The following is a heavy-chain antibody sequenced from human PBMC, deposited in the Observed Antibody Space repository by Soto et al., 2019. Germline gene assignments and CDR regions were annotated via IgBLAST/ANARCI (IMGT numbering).Heavy chain of an antibody. D-gene: IGHD4-4*01. J-gene: IGHJ6*02. CDR3: AAHLASNYGGNGYYYYGMDV. V-gene: IGHV1-58*01. CDR2: IVVGSGNT. CDR1: GFTXTSSA. Sequence: SXKVSCKATGFTXTSSAGQWVRQARGQRLGWIGWIVVGSGNTNYAQKFQERVTINRDMSTSTAYMEMSSLRSEETAVYYCAAHLASNYGGNGYYYYGMDVWGQGNTVTVS.